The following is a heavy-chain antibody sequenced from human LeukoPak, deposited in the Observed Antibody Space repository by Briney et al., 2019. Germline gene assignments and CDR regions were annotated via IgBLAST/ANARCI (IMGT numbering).Heavy chain of an antibody. CDR2: IDPNSGGT. D-gene: IGHD6-19*01. V-gene: IGHV1-2*02. Sequence: ASVRVSCKASGYTFTGYFMHWIRQAPGQGLEWMGWIDPNSGGTNYAQNFQGRVTMTRDTSISTAYMELSRLRSDDTAVYYCARDPYSSGWKGLADYWGQGTLVTVSS. J-gene: IGHJ4*02. CDR1: GYTFTGYF. CDR3: ARDPYSSGWKGLADY.